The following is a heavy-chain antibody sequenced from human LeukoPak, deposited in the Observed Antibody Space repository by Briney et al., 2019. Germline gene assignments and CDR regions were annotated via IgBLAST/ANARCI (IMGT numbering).Heavy chain of an antibody. CDR1: GFTFSSYA. CDR2: ISGSGGST. V-gene: IGHV3-23*01. Sequence: GGSLRLSCAASGFTFSSYAMSWVRQAPGKGLEWVSAISGSGGSTYYADSVKGRFTISRDNSKNTLYLQMNSLRAEDTAVYYCAKGVITFXGXXXXXNXXDYXGXXTLLTV. J-gene: IGHJ4*01. CDR3: AKGVITFXGXXXXXNXXDY. D-gene: IGHD3-16*01.